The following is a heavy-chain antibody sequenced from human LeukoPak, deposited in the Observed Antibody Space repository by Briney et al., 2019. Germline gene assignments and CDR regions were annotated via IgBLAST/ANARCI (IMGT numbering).Heavy chain of an antibody. CDR3: ARGRHYDILTGYFRH. CDR1: GGSFSGYY. D-gene: IGHD3-9*01. J-gene: IGHJ4*02. CDR2: INHSGST. Sequence: SETLSLTCAVYGGSFSGYYWSWIRQPPGKGLEWIGEINHSGSTNYNPSLKSRVTISVDTSKNQFSLKLSSVTAADTAVYYCARGRHYDILTGYFRHWGQGTLVTVSS. V-gene: IGHV4-34*01.